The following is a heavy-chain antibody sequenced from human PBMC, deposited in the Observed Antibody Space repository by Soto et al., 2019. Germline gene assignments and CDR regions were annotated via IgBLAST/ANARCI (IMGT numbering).Heavy chain of an antibody. D-gene: IGHD3-3*01. Sequence: ASVKVSCKASGGTFSSYAISWVRQAPGQGLEWMGGIIPIFGTANYAQKFQGRVTITADESTSTAYMELSSLRSEDTAVYYCARDYDFWSGYYDYGMDVWGQGTTVTVS. V-gene: IGHV1-69*13. J-gene: IGHJ6*02. CDR3: ARDYDFWSGYYDYGMDV. CDR2: IIPIFGTA. CDR1: GGTFSSYA.